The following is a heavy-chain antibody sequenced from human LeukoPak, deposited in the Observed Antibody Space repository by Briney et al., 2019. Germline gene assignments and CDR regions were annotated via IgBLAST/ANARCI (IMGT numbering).Heavy chain of an antibody. V-gene: IGHV1-8*01. CDR1: GYTFTIYD. CDR2: MNPNSGNT. J-gene: IGHJ4*02. Sequence: ASVSVSCTASGYTFTIYDINWVRQATGQGLEWMGWMNPNSGNTGYAQKFQGRVTMTRNTSISTAYMELSSLRSEDTAVYYCARIGAHYYDSSGSPTFDYWGQGTLVTVSS. D-gene: IGHD3-22*01. CDR3: ARIGAHYYDSSGSPTFDY.